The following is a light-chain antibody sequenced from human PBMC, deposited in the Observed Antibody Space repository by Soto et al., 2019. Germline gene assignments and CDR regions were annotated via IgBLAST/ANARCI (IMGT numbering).Light chain of an antibody. CDR3: SSYTSTSTRV. Sequence: QSALTQPAFVSGSPGQSITISCTGTSSDVGGYNYVSWYQHPPGKAPKLMISEVSNQPSGVSNRFSGSKSGNTASLTISGLQAEDEADYYCSSYTSTSTRVFGTGTKVTVL. CDR2: EVS. V-gene: IGLV2-14*01. J-gene: IGLJ1*01. CDR1: SSDVGGYNY.